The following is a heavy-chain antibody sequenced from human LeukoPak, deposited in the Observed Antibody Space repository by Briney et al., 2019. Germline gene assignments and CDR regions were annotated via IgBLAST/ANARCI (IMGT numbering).Heavy chain of an antibody. CDR3: ARNVSSGFFTD. V-gene: IGHV4-28*01. J-gene: IGHJ1*01. CDR1: GHSIINTYY. Sequence: TSETLSLTCTVSGHSIINTYYWGWIRPSPGKGLEWIGSIHHSGNRFESGSTHYNPSLRSRVTVSADTSKNQFSLTLRSVTAADTAVYFCARNVSSGFFTDWGRGTLVTVSS. D-gene: IGHD6-25*01. CDR2: IHHSGNRFESGST.